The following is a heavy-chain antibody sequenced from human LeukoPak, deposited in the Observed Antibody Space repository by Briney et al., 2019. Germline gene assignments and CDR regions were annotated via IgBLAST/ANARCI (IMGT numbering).Heavy chain of an antibody. D-gene: IGHD4-17*01. V-gene: IGHV3-74*01. CDR3: ARVTLDYGDNYYGMDV. J-gene: IGHJ6*02. CDR1: GLTFSSHW. CDR2: ITNDGSST. Sequence: PGGSLRLSCAASGLTFSSHWMHWVRQAPGKGLVWVSRITNDGSSTTYADSVKGRFTISRDNAKNMLYLQVNSLRAEDTAVYYCARVTLDYGDNYYGMDVWGQGTTVTVSS.